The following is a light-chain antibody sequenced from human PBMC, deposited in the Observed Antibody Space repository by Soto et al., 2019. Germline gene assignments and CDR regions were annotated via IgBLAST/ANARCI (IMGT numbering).Light chain of an antibody. V-gene: IGLV1-47*01. CDR3: AAWDDSLNVVV. Sequence: QSVLTQPPSASGTPGQRVTISCSGSSSNIGSNYVYWYQRLPGTAPKLLIYRNNERPSGVPDRFSGSKSGTSASLAISGLRSEDEADYYCAAWDDSLNVVVFGGGTKLTVL. CDR2: RNN. CDR1: SSNIGSNY. J-gene: IGLJ2*01.